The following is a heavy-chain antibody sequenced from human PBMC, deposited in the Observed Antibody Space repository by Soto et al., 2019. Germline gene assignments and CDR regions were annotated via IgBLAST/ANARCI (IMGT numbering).Heavy chain of an antibody. CDR2: ISSSSSTI. D-gene: IGHD3-10*01. J-gene: IGHJ4*02. V-gene: IGHV3-48*01. Sequence: EVQLVESGGGLVQPGGSLRLSCAASGFAFSSYSMNWVRQAPGKGLEWVSYISSSSSTIYYVDSVKGRFTISRDNAKNSLYLQMNSLRAEDTAVYYCARANYYGSPGDFDYWGQGTRVTVSS. CDR1: GFAFSSYS. CDR3: ARANYYGSPGDFDY.